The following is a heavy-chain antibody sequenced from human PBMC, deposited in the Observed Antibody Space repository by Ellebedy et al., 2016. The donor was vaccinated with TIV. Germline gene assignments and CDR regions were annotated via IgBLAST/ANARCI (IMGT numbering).Heavy chain of an antibody. CDR2: MWHGGINK. D-gene: IGHD5-12*01. Sequence: GESLKISCATSGFTFSSYAMHWVRQAPGKGLEWVAVMWHGGINKDYADSVKGRFAISGDNSKKTLYLQMNNLRAEDTAVYYCARVEYSGYAPPAYWGQGTLVIVSS. CDR3: ARVEYSGYAPPAY. V-gene: IGHV3-33*01. J-gene: IGHJ4*02. CDR1: GFTFSSYA.